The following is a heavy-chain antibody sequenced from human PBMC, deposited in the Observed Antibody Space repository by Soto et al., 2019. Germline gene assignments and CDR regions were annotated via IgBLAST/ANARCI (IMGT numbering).Heavy chain of an antibody. CDR2: ISGSGGST. CDR3: AKASGSWSYYNGNYYYMDV. Sequence: PGGSLRLSCAASGFTFSSYAMSWVRQAPGKGLEWVSAISGSGGSTYYADSVKGRFTISRDNSKNTLYLQMNSLRAEDTAVYYCAKASGSWSYYNGNYYYMDVWGKGTTVTVSS. J-gene: IGHJ6*03. CDR1: GFTFSSYA. D-gene: IGHD3-10*01. V-gene: IGHV3-23*01.